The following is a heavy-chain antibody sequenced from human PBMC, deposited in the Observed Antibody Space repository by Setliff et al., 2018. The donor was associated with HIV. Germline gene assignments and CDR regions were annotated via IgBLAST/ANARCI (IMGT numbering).Heavy chain of an antibody. CDR3: ARLGGICSGGSCTALAYTMDV. J-gene: IGHJ6*02. Sequence: GESLKISCKVSGYTFTSYWIAWVRQMPGKGLEWMGIIYPGDSDTRYSPSFQGQVTISVDKSLRTAYLQWSSLKASDTAMYYCARLGGICSGGSCTALAYTMDVWGQGTTVTVSS. CDR1: GYTFTSYW. D-gene: IGHD2-15*01. V-gene: IGHV5-51*01. CDR2: IYPGDSDT.